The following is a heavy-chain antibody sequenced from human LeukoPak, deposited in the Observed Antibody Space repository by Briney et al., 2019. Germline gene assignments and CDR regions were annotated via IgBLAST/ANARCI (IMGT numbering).Heavy chain of an antibody. CDR3: ARGPYYDILTGYYTPQGEDY. CDR2: ISAYNGNT. CDR1: GYTFTSYG. Sequence: GASVKVSCTPSGYTFTSYGISWVRQAPGQGREWMGWISAYNGNTNYAQKLQGRVTMTTDTSTSTAYMELRSLRSDDTAVYYCARGPYYDILTGYYTPQGEDYWGQGTLVTVSS. J-gene: IGHJ4*02. V-gene: IGHV1-18*01. D-gene: IGHD3-9*01.